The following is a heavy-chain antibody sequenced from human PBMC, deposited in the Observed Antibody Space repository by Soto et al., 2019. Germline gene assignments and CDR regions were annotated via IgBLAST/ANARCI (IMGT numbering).Heavy chain of an antibody. CDR3: AKGHDRDSSGWMNWFDP. Sequence: EVQLVESGGGLVQPGRSLRLSCAASGFTFDDYAMHWVRQAPGKGLEWVSGISRNSGSIGYADSVKGRFTISRDNAKNSLYLQMNSLRAEDTALYYCAKGHDRDSSGWMNWFDPWGQGTLVTVSS. D-gene: IGHD6-19*01. J-gene: IGHJ5*02. CDR2: ISRNSGSI. V-gene: IGHV3-9*01. CDR1: GFTFDDYA.